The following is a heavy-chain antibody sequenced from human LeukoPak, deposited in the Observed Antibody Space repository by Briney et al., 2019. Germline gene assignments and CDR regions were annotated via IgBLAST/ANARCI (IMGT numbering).Heavy chain of an antibody. V-gene: IGHV4-34*12. Sequence: SETLSLTCAVYSGSFSAYYWSWIRQPPGKGLEWIGDIVHSGSTNYNPSLKSRVTISADTSKNQFSLKLTSMTAADTAVYYCASDYGGSNYFDYWGQGTLVTVSS. CDR2: IVHSGST. CDR1: SGSFSAYY. J-gene: IGHJ4*02. CDR3: ASDYGGSNYFDY. D-gene: IGHD4-23*01.